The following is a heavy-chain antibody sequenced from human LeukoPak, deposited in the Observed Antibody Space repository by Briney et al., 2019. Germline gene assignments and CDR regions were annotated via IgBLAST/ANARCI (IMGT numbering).Heavy chain of an antibody. CDR1: GGSISSGSYY. CDR2: LYTSGST. CDR3: ARNDFWSGSGPYYYYYMDV. V-gene: IGHV4-61*02. J-gene: IGHJ6*03. D-gene: IGHD3-3*01. Sequence: SETLSLTCTVSGGSISSGSYYWSWIRQPAGKGLEWIGRLYTSGSTNYNPSLKSRVTISVDTSKNQFSLKLGSVTAADTAVYYCARNDFWSGSGPYYYYYMDVWGKGTTVTVSS.